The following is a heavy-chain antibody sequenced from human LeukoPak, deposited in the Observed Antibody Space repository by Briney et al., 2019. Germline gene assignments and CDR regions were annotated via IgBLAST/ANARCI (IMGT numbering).Heavy chain of an antibody. CDR2: IYTSGST. CDR1: GGSISSYY. CDR3: ARESSLLWFGELRALDY. Sequence: SETLSLTCTVSGGSISSYYWSWIRQPARKGLEWIGRIYTSGSTNYNPSLKSRVTMSVDTSKNQFSLKLSSVTAADTAVYYCARESSLLWFGELRALDYWGQGTLVTVSS. J-gene: IGHJ4*02. V-gene: IGHV4-4*07. D-gene: IGHD3-10*01.